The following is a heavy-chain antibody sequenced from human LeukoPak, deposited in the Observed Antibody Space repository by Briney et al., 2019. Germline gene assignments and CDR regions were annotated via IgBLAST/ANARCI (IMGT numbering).Heavy chain of an antibody. CDR2: IRNDGTNK. J-gene: IGHJ4*02. CDR1: GFTFSSYG. CDR3: VQGTRRGAITMVRGVIGKSYYFDS. D-gene: IGHD3-10*01. Sequence: PGGSLRLSCAASGFTFSSYGIHWVRQAPGKGLEWVAFIRNDGTNKYYADSVKGRFTISRDNSKNTLYLQMNSLRAADTALYYCVQGTRRGAITMVRGVIGKSYYFDSWGQGTLVTVSS. V-gene: IGHV3-30*02.